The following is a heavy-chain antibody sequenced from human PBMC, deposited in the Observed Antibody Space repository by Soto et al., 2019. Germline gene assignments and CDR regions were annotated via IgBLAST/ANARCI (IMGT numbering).Heavy chain of an antibody. V-gene: IGHV3-64D*09. CDR1: GFTFSSYA. Sequence: GGSLRLSCSASGFTFSSYAMHWVRQAPGKGLEYVSAISSNGGNTYYADSVKGRFTISRDNSKNTLYLQMSSLRAEDTAVYYCVTLGIRDAFDIWGQGTMVTVSS. J-gene: IGHJ3*02. CDR3: VTLGIRDAFDI. D-gene: IGHD3-16*01. CDR2: ISSNGGNT.